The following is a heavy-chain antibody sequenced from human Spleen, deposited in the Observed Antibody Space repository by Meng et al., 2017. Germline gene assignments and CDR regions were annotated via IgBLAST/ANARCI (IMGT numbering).Heavy chain of an antibody. CDR2: IIPILGIA. CDR3: AINEGGVYNYASGWIDP. CDR1: GRTFSRNT. J-gene: IGHJ5*02. Sequence: VQLVESGAEVKKPGSSVKVPCKASGRTFSRNTISWVRQAPGQGPEWMGRIIPILGIANYAQKFQDRVTITADKSTSTAYMELSSLRSEDTAMYYCAINEGGVYNYASGWIDPWGQGTLVTVSS. D-gene: IGHD5-18*01. V-gene: IGHV1-69*02.